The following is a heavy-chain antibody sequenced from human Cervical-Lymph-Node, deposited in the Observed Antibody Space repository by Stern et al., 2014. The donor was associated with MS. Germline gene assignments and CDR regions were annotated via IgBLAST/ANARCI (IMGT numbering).Heavy chain of an antibody. Sequence: QLVQSGAEVKKPGASVKVSCKASGYSFNTYYMHWLRQAPGQGLEWLGRIDPSNGVTNYSQTFQGRVTMTRDRSITTAYLELSSLRSDDTAVYYCARIYCSDDHCYHSFDYWGQGTLVTVSS. CDR2: IDPSNGVT. CDR1: GYSFNTYY. D-gene: IGHD2-15*01. V-gene: IGHV1-2*06. CDR3: ARIYCSDDHCYHSFDY. J-gene: IGHJ4*02.